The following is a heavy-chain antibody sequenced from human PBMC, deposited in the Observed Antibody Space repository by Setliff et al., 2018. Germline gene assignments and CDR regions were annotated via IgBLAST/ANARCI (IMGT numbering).Heavy chain of an antibody. CDR3: ARLALTGYDTSGYYYALDYYYYMDV. J-gene: IGHJ6*03. V-gene: IGHV3-23*01. CDR1: GFTFRSYA. Sequence: SGFTFRSYAMGWVRQSPGKGLEWVSHISGSGSSSSYADSVKGRFTISRDNANHSLHLQMNSLRAEDTAVYFCARLALTGYDTSGYYYALDYYYYMDVWGKGTTVTV. D-gene: IGHD3-22*01. CDR2: ISGSGSSS.